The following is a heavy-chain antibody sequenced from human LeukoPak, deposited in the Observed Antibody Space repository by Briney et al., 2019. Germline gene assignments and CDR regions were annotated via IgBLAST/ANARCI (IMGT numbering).Heavy chain of an antibody. D-gene: IGHD4/OR15-4a*01. CDR3: ARAAWRGSNSRDAFDI. CDR1: GGSISSYY. V-gene: IGHV4-59*12. J-gene: IGHJ3*02. Sequence: SETLSLTCTVSGGSISSYYWNWIRQAPGKGLEWIGYIHYSGSTNHNSSLKSRVTISVDTSKNQFSLNLSSMTAADTAVYYCARAAWRGSNSRDAFDIWGQGTVVTVSS. CDR2: IHYSGST.